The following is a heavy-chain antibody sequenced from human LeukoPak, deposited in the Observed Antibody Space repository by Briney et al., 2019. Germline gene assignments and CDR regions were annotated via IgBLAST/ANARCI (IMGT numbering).Heavy chain of an antibody. D-gene: IGHD1-1*01. Sequence: PGESLRLSCTVSQFTFINAWMSWVRQAPGKGLEWVGRIKTKPDGGTTHYAAPVKGRFTISRDDSKNTLYLHMNSLKSEDTAVYYCTTDSFWNYFDYWGQGTLVTVSS. V-gene: IGHV3-15*01. J-gene: IGHJ4*02. CDR3: TTDSFWNYFDY. CDR1: QFTFINAW. CDR2: IKTKPDGGTT.